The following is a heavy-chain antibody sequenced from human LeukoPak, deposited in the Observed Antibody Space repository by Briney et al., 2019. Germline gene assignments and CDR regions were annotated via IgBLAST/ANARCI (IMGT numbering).Heavy chain of an antibody. V-gene: IGHV4-34*01. D-gene: IGHD6-13*01. J-gene: IGHJ4*02. CDR3: AREEASAADY. Sequence: SETLSLTCAVYGGSFSGYYWSWIRQPPGKGLEWIGEINHSGSTNYNPSLKSRVTISVDTSKNQFSLKLSSVAAADTSVYFCAREEASAADYWGQGTLVTVSS. CDR2: INHSGST. CDR1: GGSFSGYY.